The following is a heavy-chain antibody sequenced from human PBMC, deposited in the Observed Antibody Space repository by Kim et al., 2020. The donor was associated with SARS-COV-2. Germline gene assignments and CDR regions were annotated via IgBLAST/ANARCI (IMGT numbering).Heavy chain of an antibody. J-gene: IGHJ5*02. D-gene: IGHD3-10*01. Sequence: GGSLRLSCAASGFTFSSYAMSWVRQAPGKGLEWVSAISGSGGSTYYADSVKGRFTISRDNSKNTLYLQMNSLRAEDTAVYYCAKDFRSPYGSGSYVSWGQGTLVTVSS. CDR3: AKDFRSPYGSGSYVS. V-gene: IGHV3-23*01. CDR1: GFTFSSYA. CDR2: ISGSGGST.